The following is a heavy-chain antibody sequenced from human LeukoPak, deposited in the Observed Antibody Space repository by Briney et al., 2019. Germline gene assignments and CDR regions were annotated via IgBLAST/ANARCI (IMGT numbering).Heavy chain of an antibody. Sequence: ASVKVSCKASGYTFTGYYMHWVRQAPGQGLEWMGWINPNSGGTNYAQKLQGRVTMTTDTSTSTAYMELRSLRSDDTAVYYCARDPGEGDNWFDPWGQGTLVTVSS. V-gene: IGHV1-2*02. CDR1: GYTFTGYY. CDR2: INPNSGGT. D-gene: IGHD7-27*01. CDR3: ARDPGEGDNWFDP. J-gene: IGHJ5*02.